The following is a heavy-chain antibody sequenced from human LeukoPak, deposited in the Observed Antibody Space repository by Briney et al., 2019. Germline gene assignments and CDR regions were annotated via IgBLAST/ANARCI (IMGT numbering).Heavy chain of an antibody. J-gene: IGHJ3*02. Sequence: GGSLRLSCAASGFTFSSYWMSWVRQAPGKGLEWVANIKQDGSEKYYVDSVKGRCTISRDNAKNSLYLQMNSLRAEDTAVYYCASPSATTYYYDSSGYFDDAFDIWGQGTMVTVSS. CDR2: IKQDGSEK. V-gene: IGHV3-7*01. D-gene: IGHD3-22*01. CDR1: GFTFSSYW. CDR3: ASPSATTYYYDSSGYFDDAFDI.